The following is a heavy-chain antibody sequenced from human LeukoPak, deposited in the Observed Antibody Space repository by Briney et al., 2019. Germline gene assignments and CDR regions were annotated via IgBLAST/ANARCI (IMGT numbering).Heavy chain of an antibody. Sequence: GGSLRLSCTASGFTFSSYAMSWVRQAPGKGLEWVAAISGSGGSTYYADSVKGRFTISRDNSKNTLYLQMNSLRAEDTAVYYCAKDRAGYCSGGSCSTFDFWGQGHLVTVSS. D-gene: IGHD2-15*01. J-gene: IGHJ4*02. CDR3: AKDRAGYCSGGSCSTFDF. V-gene: IGHV3-23*01. CDR2: ISGSGGST. CDR1: GFTFSSYA.